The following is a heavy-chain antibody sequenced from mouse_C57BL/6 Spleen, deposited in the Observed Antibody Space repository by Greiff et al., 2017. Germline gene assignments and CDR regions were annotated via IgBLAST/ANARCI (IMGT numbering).Heavy chain of an antibody. CDR2: IDPKSGGT. V-gene: IGHV1-72*01. D-gene: IGHD2-3*01. Sequence: QVQLQQPGAELVKPGASVKLSCKASGYTFTSYWMHWVKQRPGRGLEWIGRIDPKSGGTKYNEKFKSKATLTVDKPSSTAYLQLSSLTSEDSAVYYCARSSRDDCYFVFACWGQGTLVAVSA. J-gene: IGHJ3*01. CDR1: GYTFTSYW. CDR3: ARSSRDDCYFVFAC.